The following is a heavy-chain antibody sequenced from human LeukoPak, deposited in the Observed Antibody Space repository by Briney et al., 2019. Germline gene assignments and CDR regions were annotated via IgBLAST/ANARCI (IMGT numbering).Heavy chain of an antibody. Sequence: PGGSLRLSCAASGFTFGDYGMSWVRQAPGKGLEWVSGINWNGGSTGYADSVKGRFTISRDNAKNSLYLQMNSLRAEDTALYYCARVGIQLEYYYYYYYMDVWGKGTTVTVSS. D-gene: IGHD5-18*01. CDR1: GFTFGDYG. CDR3: ARVGIQLEYYYYYYYMDV. V-gene: IGHV3-20*04. J-gene: IGHJ6*03. CDR2: INWNGGST.